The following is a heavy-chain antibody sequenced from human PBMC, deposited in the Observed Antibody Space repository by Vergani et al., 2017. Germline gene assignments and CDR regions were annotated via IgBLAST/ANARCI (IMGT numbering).Heavy chain of an antibody. J-gene: IGHJ4*02. CDR1: GYTFTSYY. CDR3: ASDYGSGSLMDY. CDR2: INPSGGST. Sequence: QVQLVQSGADVKKPGASVKVSCKASGYTFTSYYMHWVRQAPGQGLVWMRIINPSGGSTSYDEKFQGRVTMTRDTSTITVYMELSSLKSQDTAVYYCASDYGSGSLMDYWGQGTLVTGSS. D-gene: IGHD3-10*01. V-gene: IGHV1-46*01.